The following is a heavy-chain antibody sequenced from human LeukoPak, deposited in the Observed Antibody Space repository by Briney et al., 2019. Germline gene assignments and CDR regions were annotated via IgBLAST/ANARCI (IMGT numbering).Heavy chain of an antibody. V-gene: IGHV1-8*01. CDR1: GYTFTSYD. Sequence: ATVKVSCKASGYTFTSYDINWVRQATGQGLEWMGWPNPMNGSTGYAQKFQGRVIMTRNTSISTAYMELSSLTSEDTAVYYCARGRNTVFGVITYYYYYYGMDVWGQGTTVTVSS. CDR2: PNPMNGST. CDR3: ARGRNTVFGVITYYYYYYGMDV. D-gene: IGHD3-3*01. J-gene: IGHJ6*02.